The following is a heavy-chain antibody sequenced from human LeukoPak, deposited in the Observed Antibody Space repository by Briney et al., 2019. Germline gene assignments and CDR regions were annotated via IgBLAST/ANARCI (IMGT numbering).Heavy chain of an antibody. D-gene: IGHD2-15*01. CDR3: ARVTLLPTHIDY. Sequence: SETLSLTCTVSGFSISSAYYWGWIRQPPGKGLECIGIIHHSGSTFYNPSLNNRLTISIDTSKTQFSLKLTSVTAADTAVYYCARVTLLPTHIDYWGQGTLVTVSS. V-gene: IGHV4-38-2*02. CDR1: GFSISSAYY. CDR2: IHHSGST. J-gene: IGHJ4*02.